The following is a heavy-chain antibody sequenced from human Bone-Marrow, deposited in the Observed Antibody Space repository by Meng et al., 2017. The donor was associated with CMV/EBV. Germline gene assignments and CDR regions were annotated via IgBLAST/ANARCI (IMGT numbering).Heavy chain of an antibody. CDR3: ARAVDDAYFDY. Sequence: SVKVSCKASGGTFSSYAISWVRQAPGQGLEWMGGIIPILGIANYAQKFQGRVTITADKSTSTAYMELSSLRSEDTAVYYCARAVDDAYFDYWGQGTLVTVSS. CDR2: IIPILGIA. CDR1: GGTFSSYA. J-gene: IGHJ4*02. D-gene: IGHD5/OR15-5a*01. V-gene: IGHV1-69*10.